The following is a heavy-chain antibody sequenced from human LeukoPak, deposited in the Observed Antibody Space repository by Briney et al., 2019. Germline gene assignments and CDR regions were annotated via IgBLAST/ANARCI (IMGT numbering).Heavy chain of an antibody. CDR3: ARGEVYGSGKTDY. Sequence: GGSLRLSCAASGFTFSSYWMHWVRQAPGKGLVWVSRINTDGSSTSYADSVKGRFTVSRDNAKNTLYLQMNSLRAEDTAVYYCARGEVYGSGKTDYWGQGTLVTVSS. CDR2: INTDGSST. V-gene: IGHV3-74*01. J-gene: IGHJ4*02. CDR1: GFTFSSYW. D-gene: IGHD3-10*01.